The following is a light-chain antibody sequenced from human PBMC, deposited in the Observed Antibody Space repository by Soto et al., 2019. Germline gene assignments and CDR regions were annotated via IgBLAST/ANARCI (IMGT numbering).Light chain of an antibody. CDR2: EVS. Sequence: QSALTQPASVSGSPGQSITISCTGTSSDVGGYNYVSWYQQYPDKAPKLMIYEVSHRPSGVSNRFSGSKSGNTASLTISGIQAEDEADYFCSSYTSTSTLEVFGGGTKLTVL. J-gene: IGLJ2*01. CDR1: SSDVGGYNY. CDR3: SSYTSTSTLEV. V-gene: IGLV2-14*01.